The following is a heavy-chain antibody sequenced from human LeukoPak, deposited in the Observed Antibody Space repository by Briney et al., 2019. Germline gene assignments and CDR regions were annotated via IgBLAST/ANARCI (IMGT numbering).Heavy chain of an antibody. Sequence: SETLSLTCTVSGGSTSSGGYYWSWIRQPPGKGLEWIGEINHSGSTNYNPSLKSRVTISVDTSKNQFSLKLSSVTAADTSVYYCARNPLNCSSTSCYTFDYWGQGTLVTVSS. CDR1: GGSTSSGGYY. D-gene: IGHD2-2*02. CDR3: ARNPLNCSSTSCYTFDY. J-gene: IGHJ4*02. V-gene: IGHV4-39*07. CDR2: INHSGST.